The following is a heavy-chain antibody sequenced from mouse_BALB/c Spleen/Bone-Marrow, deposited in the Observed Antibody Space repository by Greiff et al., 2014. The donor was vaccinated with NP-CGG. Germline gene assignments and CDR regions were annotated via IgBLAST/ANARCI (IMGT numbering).Heavy chain of an antibody. J-gene: IGHJ2*01. D-gene: IGHD1-1*01. CDR1: GYTFTSYW. Sequence: QVQLKESGAELVKPGASVKLSCKASGYTFTSYWMHWVRQRPGQGLEWLGEINPSNGRTNYNEKFKSKATLTVDKSSSTAYMQLSSLTSEDSAVYYCARRTTTVVATDYWGQGTTLTVSS. CDR3: ARRTTTVVATDY. V-gene: IGHV1S81*02. CDR2: INPSNGRT.